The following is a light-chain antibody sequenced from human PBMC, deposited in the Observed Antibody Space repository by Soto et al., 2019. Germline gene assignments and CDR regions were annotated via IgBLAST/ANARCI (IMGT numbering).Light chain of an antibody. V-gene: IGKV2-28*01. Sequence: DSVMTQSPLSLPVTPGEPASISCRSSQSLLHSNVYYYLDWYLQKPGQSPQCLIHVGSHRASGVADRFSGRGSGTDFTLKISSVEAEDVGVYYCMQALQTPLTFGQGTKVEVK. J-gene: IGKJ1*01. CDR2: VGS. CDR1: QSLLHSNVYYY. CDR3: MQALQTPLT.